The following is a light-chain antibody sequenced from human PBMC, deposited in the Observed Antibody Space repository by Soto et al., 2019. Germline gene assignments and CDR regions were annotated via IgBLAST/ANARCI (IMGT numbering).Light chain of an antibody. J-gene: IGKJ2*01. CDR2: DAS. CDR1: QGVSTY. V-gene: IGKV3-11*01. Sequence: EIVLTQSPATLSLSPGERATLSCRASQGVSTYLAWYQQKRGQAPRLLIYDASNRATGIPARFSGSGSGTDFTLTISSLEPEDFAVYYCQQRSNRPPYTFGQGTKLEIK. CDR3: QQRSNRPPYT.